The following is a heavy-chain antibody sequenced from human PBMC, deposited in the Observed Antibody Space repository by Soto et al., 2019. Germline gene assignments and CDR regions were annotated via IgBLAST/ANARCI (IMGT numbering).Heavy chain of an antibody. CDR1: GGSIEALY. CDR2: ISNSGST. CDR3: ARILPDSQGWYHHDF. Sequence: SETLSLTWTVSGGSIEALYWSWIRQHPGKGLEWIGYISNSGSTNYNPSLESRVTVSVDTAKNEFSLKLNSVTAADTATYFCARILPDSQGWYHHDFWGQGTLVTVPQ. V-gene: IGHV4-59*11. J-gene: IGHJ4*02. D-gene: IGHD6-19*01.